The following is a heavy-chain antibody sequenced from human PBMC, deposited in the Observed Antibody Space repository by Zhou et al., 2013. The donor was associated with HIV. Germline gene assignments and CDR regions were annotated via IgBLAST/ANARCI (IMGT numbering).Heavy chain of an antibody. CDR2: INPNSGGT. J-gene: IGHJ4*02. V-gene: IGHV1-2*02. D-gene: IGHD5-12*01. CDR3: ARATPQWLYYFDY. Sequence: VQLVQSGAEVQKPGASVKVSCKISGYTFTGYYMHWVRQAPGQGLEWMGWINPNSGGTNYAQKFQGRVTMTRDTSISTDYMELSRLRSDDTAVYYCARATPQWLYYFDYWGQGTLVTVSS. CDR1: GYTFTGYY.